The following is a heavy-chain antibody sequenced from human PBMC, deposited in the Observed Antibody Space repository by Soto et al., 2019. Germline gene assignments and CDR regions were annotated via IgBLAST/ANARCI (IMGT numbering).Heavy chain of an antibody. V-gene: IGHV4-39*01. D-gene: IGHD2-2*01. Sequence: SETLSLTCTVSGGSISSSSYYWGWIRQPPGKGLEWIGSIYYSGSTYYNPSLKSRVTISVDTSKNQFSLKLSSVTAADTAVYYCARLGVVPAATYKYYFDYWGQGTLVTVSS. CDR1: GGSISSSSYY. CDR3: ARLGVVPAATYKYYFDY. CDR2: IYYSGST. J-gene: IGHJ4*02.